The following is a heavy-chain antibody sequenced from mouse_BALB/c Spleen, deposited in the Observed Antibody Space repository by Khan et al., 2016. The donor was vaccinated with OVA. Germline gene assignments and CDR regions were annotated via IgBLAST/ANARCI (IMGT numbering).Heavy chain of an antibody. CDR1: GYTFTNYW. V-gene: IGHV1-63*02. J-gene: IGHJ2*01. CDR2: TYPGGGYT. CDR3: SRGGAARATWDYFDC. D-gene: IGHD3-1*01. Sequence: QVQLQQSGAELVRPGTSVKMSCKAAGYTFTNYWIGWVKQRPGHGLEWIGDTYPGGGYTNYHEKFKGKATLTADTSSRTAYMQLCGLTSEDSAIYYCSRGGAARATWDYFDCWGQGTTLTVAS.